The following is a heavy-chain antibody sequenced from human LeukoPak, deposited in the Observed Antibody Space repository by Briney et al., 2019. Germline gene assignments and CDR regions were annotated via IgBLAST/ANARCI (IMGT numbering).Heavy chain of an antibody. CDR2: ISASGDVT. Sequence: GGSLRLSCAASRFSFSTYPMGWVRQAPGKGLEWVSGISASGDVTFHADPVKGRFTISRDNAKNSLYLQMNSLRAEDTAVYYCARGEHSSFDYWGQGTLVTVSS. D-gene: IGHD6-6*01. J-gene: IGHJ4*02. CDR3: ARGEHSSFDY. CDR1: RFSFSTYP. V-gene: IGHV3-23*01.